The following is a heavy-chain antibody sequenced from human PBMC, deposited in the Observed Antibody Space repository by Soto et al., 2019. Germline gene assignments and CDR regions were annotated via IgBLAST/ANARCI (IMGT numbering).Heavy chain of an antibody. V-gene: IGHV3-7*01. CDR1: GFTFGSYW. Sequence: HSGGSLRLSCAASGFTFGSYWMSWVRQAPGKGLEWLATIKMDASEKKYVDSVKGRFTMSRDNAKSTLYLEMNSLRAEDTAVYYCVRAPGPMYYAMDAWGQGTMVTVSS. CDR2: IKMDASEK. J-gene: IGHJ6*02. D-gene: IGHD2-8*01. CDR3: VRAPGPMYYAMDA.